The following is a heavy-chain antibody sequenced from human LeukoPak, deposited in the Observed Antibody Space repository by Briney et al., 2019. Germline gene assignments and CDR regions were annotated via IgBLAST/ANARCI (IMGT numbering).Heavy chain of an antibody. D-gene: IGHD3-16*02. CDR1: GFTFSNYW. V-gene: IGHV3-74*01. J-gene: IGHJ4*02. CDR3: ASLLRG. Sequence: GGSLRLSCVASGFTFSNYWMHWVRQVPGKGLVWVSRINSDGTFTTYADSVKGRFTISRDNTRNTLYLQMNSLRAEDTAVYYCASLLRGWGQGTLVTVSS. CDR2: INSDGTFT.